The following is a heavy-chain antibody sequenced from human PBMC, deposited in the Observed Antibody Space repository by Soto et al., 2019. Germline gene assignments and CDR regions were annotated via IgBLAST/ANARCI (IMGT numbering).Heavy chain of an antibody. V-gene: IGHV3-48*03. CDR3: ARTSPSGYYYGMDV. D-gene: IGHD2-15*01. CDR2: ISSSGSTI. Sequence: GGSLRLSCAASGFTFSSYEMNWVRQAPGNGLEWVSYISSSGSTIYYADSVKGQFTISRDNAKNSLYLQMNSLRAEDTAVYYCARTSPSGYYYGMDVWRQGTTVSVSS. J-gene: IGHJ6*02. CDR1: GFTFSSYE.